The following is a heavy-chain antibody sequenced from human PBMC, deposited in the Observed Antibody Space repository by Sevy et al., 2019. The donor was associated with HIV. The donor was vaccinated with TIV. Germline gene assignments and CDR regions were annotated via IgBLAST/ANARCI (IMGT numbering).Heavy chain of an antibody. CDR3: AREEVDTAMVISDYYYYMDV. Sequence: GGSLRLSCAASGFTFSSYAMHWVRQAPGKGLEWVAVISYDGRNKYYADSVKGRFTISRDNSKNTLYLQMNSLRAEDTAVYYCAREEVDTAMVISDYYYYMDVWGKGTTVTVSS. V-gene: IGHV3-30*04. J-gene: IGHJ6*03. CDR2: ISYDGRNK. CDR1: GFTFSSYA. D-gene: IGHD5-18*01.